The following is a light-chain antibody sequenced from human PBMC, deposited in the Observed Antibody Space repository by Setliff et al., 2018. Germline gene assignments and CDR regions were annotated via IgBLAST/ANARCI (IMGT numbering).Light chain of an antibody. CDR1: SSDVGNYNY. J-gene: IGLJ1*01. CDR2: DVT. CDR3: NSYAGSNTPYV. Sequence: QSVLTQPASVSGSPGQSITISCTGSSSDVGNYNYVSWYQQHPGKAPKLMIYDVTKRPSGVSNRFSGSKSGNTASLTISGLQVEDEADYYCNSYAGSNTPYVFGTGTKVTVL. V-gene: IGLV2-14*03.